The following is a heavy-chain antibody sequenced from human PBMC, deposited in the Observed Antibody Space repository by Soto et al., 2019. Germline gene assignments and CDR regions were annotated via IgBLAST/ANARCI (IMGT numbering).Heavy chain of an antibody. Sequence: SEALSLPYSVSGGSVNSDWWSWVRQPAGKGLEWIVRVYSSGTTDYNPSLNSRATLSVETSKNQFSLKLSSVTAADTAVYYCARDIGSYAYGEGYWGQGIQVTVSS. D-gene: IGHD3-10*01. CDR3: ARDIGSYAYGEGY. J-gene: IGHJ4*02. V-gene: IGHV4-4*07. CDR2: VYSSGTT. CDR1: GGSVNSDW.